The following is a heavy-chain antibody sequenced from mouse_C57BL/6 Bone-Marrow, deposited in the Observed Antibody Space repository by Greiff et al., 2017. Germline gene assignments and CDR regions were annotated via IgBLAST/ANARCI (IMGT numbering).Heavy chain of an antibody. CDR3: AREGLYDDYYGYAMDY. CDR1: GYTFTSYW. CDR2: IHPNSGST. D-gene: IGHD2-3*01. Sequence: QVQLQQPGAELVKPGASVKLSCKASGYTFTSYWMHWVKQRPGQGLEWIGMIHPNSGSTNYNEKFKSKATLTVDKSSITAYKQLSSLTSENSAVFYCAREGLYDDYYGYAMDYWGQGTSVTVSS. V-gene: IGHV1-64*01. J-gene: IGHJ4*01.